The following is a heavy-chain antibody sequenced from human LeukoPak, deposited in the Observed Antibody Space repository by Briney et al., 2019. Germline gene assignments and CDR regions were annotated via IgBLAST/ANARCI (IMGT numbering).Heavy chain of an antibody. CDR3: ARHYGDYRYYMDV. V-gene: IGHV3-21*01. CDR1: GFTFSSYS. D-gene: IGHD4-17*01. J-gene: IGHJ6*03. CDR2: ISSSSSSYI. Sequence: GGSLRLSCAASGFTFSSYSMNWVRQAPGKGLEWVSSISSSSSSYIYYADSVKGRFTISRDNAKNSLYLQMNSLRAEDTAVYYCARHYGDYRYYMDVWGKGTTVTISS.